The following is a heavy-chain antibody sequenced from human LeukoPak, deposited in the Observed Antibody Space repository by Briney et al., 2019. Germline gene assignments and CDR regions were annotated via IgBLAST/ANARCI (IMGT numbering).Heavy chain of an antibody. CDR2: IYTSGST. J-gene: IGHJ3*02. CDR3: ARDNVEMATIDAFDI. Sequence: PSQTLSLTCTVSGGSISSGSYYWRWIRQPAGKGLERIARIYTSGSTNYNPSLKSRVTISVDTSKNQFSLKLSSVTAADTAVYYCARDNVEMATIDAFDIWGQGTMVTVSS. V-gene: IGHV4-61*02. D-gene: IGHD5-24*01. CDR1: GGSISSGSYY.